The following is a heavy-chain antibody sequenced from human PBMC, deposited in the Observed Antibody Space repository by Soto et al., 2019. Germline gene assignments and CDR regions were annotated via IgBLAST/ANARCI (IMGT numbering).Heavy chain of an antibody. CDR2: ISYDGSNK. CDR1: GFTFSSYG. D-gene: IGHD4-17*01. J-gene: IGHJ6*02. V-gene: IGHV3-30*18. CDR3: ANIYGGNSDYYYCGMDV. Sequence: QVQLVESGGGVVQPGRSLRLSCAASGFTFSSYGMHWVRQAPGKGLEWVAVISYDGSNKYYADSVKGRFTISRDNSKNXXYLQMNSLRAEDTAVYYCANIYGGNSDYYYCGMDVWGQGTTVTVSS.